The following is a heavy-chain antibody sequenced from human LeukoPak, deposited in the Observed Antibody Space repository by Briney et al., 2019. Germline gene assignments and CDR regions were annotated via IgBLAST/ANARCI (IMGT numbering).Heavy chain of an antibody. CDR3: ARDLVDGVGAPGAY. J-gene: IGHJ4*02. CDR1: GYTFTNYG. D-gene: IGHD1-26*01. Sequence: GASVKVSCKASGYTFTNYGITWMRQAPGQGLEWMGWINTYNGNKNYAQKLQGRVTIHTDTSSSTDYMELRSLRSDDTAVFYCARDLVDGVGAPGAYWGQGALVTVSS. V-gene: IGHV1-18*01. CDR2: INTYNGNK.